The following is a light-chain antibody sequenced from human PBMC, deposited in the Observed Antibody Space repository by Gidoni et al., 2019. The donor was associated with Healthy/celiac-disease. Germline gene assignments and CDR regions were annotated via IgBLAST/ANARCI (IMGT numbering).Light chain of an antibody. CDR3: QQYYSYPRT. V-gene: IGKV1-8*01. J-gene: IGKJ1*01. CDR2: AAS. CDR1: QGISSY. Sequence: AIRMTPSPSSLSASTGDRVTITCRASQGISSYLAWYQQKPGKAPKLLIYAASTLQSGVPSRFSGSGSGTDFTLTISSLQSEDFATYYCQQYYSYPRTFGQGTKVEIK.